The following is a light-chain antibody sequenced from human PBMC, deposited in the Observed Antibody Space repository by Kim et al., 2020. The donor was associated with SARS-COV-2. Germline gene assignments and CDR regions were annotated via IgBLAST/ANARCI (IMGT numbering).Light chain of an antibody. CDR2: GAS. J-gene: IGKJ1*01. V-gene: IGKV3-15*01. CDR1: QSVTYN. Sequence: SPGEGATLSCRASQSVTYNLAWYQQKPGQAPRLLISGASTRATGIPARFSGSGSGTEFTLTISSLQSEDFAVYYCQQYHNWPPGTFGQGTKVDIK. CDR3: QQYHNWPPGT.